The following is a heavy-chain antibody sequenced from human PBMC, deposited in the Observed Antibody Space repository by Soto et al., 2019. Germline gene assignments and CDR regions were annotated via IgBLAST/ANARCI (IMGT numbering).Heavy chain of an antibody. CDR3: ARSGYSYGPNPLLY. CDR1: GGSISSGDYY. CDR2: IYYSGST. D-gene: IGHD5-18*01. V-gene: IGHV4-30-4*01. J-gene: IGHJ4*02. Sequence: PSETLSLTCTVSGGSISSGDYYWSWIRQPPGKGLEWIGNIYYSGSTYYNPSLKSRVTISVDTSKNQFSLKLSSVTAADTAVYYCARSGYSYGPNPLLYWGQGTLVTISS.